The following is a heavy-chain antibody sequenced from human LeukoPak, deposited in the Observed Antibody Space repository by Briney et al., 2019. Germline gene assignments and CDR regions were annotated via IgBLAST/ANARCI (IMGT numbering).Heavy chain of an antibody. CDR1: GGTFSSYA. CDR3: ARDRWFGELLPNWFDP. Sequence: GASVKVSCKASGGTFSSYAISWVRQAPGRGLEWMGRIIPILGIANYAQKFQGRVTITADKSTSTAYMELSSLGSEDTSVYYCARDRWFGELLPNWFDPWGQGTLVTVSS. J-gene: IGHJ5*02. CDR2: IIPILGIA. D-gene: IGHD3-10*01. V-gene: IGHV1-69*04.